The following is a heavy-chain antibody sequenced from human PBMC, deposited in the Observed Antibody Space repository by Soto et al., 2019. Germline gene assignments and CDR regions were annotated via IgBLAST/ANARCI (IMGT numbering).Heavy chain of an antibody. D-gene: IGHD4-17*01. V-gene: IGHV1-69*01. CDR2: IIPFLSAT. CDR3: ARGEDDYGAFGSMDV. Sequence: QVQLVQSGAEVKKPGSSVKVSCRASGGHFDRFALSWLRQAHGQGLEWMGGIIPFLSATTYAHKFQGRVNITEDESANTLYLELRSLTSDETAVYYCARGEDDYGAFGSMDVWGQGTSVTVSS. CDR1: GGHFDRFA. J-gene: IGHJ6*02.